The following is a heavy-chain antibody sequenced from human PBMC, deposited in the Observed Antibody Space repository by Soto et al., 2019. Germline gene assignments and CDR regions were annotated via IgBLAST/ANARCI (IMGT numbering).Heavy chain of an antibody. Sequence: PSETLSLTCTVSGGSISVSNYHWTWIRQSPGKGPEWIGSGTTYYNPSLRSRVTISVDTSQNQFSLKMHSVTAADTAVYYCATYGGDTGRFDYWGQGILVTVSS. CDR1: GGSISVSNYH. V-gene: IGHV4-39*01. D-gene: IGHD4-17*01. J-gene: IGHJ4*02. CDR2: SGTT. CDR3: ATYGGDTGRFDY.